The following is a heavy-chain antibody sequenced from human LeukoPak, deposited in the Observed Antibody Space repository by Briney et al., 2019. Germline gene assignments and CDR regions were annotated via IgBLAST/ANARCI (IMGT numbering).Heavy chain of an antibody. Sequence: PGGSLRLSCAASGFTFNNYAMHWVRQAPGKGLEWVAVISYDGSNKYYADSVKGRFTISRDNSKNTLYLQMNSLRAEDTAVYYCARDPLGDRYSGSYLYGGFDYWGQGTLVTVSS. D-gene: IGHD1-26*01. CDR3: ARDPLGDRYSGSYLYGGFDY. J-gene: IGHJ4*02. CDR1: GFTFNNYA. CDR2: ISYDGSNK. V-gene: IGHV3-30-3*01.